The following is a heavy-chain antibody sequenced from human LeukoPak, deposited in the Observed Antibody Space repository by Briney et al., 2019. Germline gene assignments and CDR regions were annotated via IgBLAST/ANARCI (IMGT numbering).Heavy chain of an antibody. CDR2: MNPNSGNT. CDR3: ARGGRTYYYGSGSPNYHY. D-gene: IGHD3-10*01. CDR1: GYTFTSYD. J-gene: IGHJ4*02. Sequence: ASVKVSCKASGYTFTSYDINWVRQATGQGLEWMGWMNPNSGNTGYVQKFQGRVTMTRNTSISTAYMELNSPRSEDTAVYYCARGGRTYYYGSGSPNYHYWGQGTLVTVSS. V-gene: IGHV1-8*01.